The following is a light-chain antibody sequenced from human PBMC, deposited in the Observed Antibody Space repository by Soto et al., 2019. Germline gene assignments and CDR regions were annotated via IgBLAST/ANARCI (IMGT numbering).Light chain of an antibody. CDR2: DAS. CDR1: QTISSW. V-gene: IGKV1-33*01. CDR3: QQYDNLLT. J-gene: IGKJ4*01. Sequence: DIQMAQSPSTLSGSVGDRVTITCRASQTISSWLAWYQQKPGKAPKLLIYDASNLGTGVPSRFSGSGSGTDFTFTISSLQPEDIATYYCQQYDNLLTFGGGTKVDI.